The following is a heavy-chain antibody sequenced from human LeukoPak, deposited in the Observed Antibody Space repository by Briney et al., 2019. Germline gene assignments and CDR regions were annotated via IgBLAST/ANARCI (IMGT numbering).Heavy chain of an antibody. CDR3: ARALVWGFDP. Sequence: SETLSLTCTVTGASISSGGCSWSWIRQPPGKGLEWIGYIYHSGSTYYNPSLKSRVTISVDRSKNQFSLKLSSVTAADTAVYYCARALVWGFDPWGQGTLVTVSS. CDR2: IYHSGST. J-gene: IGHJ5*02. CDR1: GASISSGGCS. V-gene: IGHV4-30-2*01. D-gene: IGHD2-8*01.